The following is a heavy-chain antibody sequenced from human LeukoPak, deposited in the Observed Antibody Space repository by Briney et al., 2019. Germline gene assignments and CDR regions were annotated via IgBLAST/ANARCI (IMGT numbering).Heavy chain of an antibody. CDR3: ARGRPRIAAAGTDY. Sequence: GASVKVSCKASGYTFTGYYMHWVRQAPGQGLEWXXWINPNSGGTNYAQKFQGRVTMTRDTSISTAYMELSRLRSDDTAVYYCARGRPRIAAAGTDYWGQGTLVTVSS. CDR1: GYTFTGYY. V-gene: IGHV1-2*02. D-gene: IGHD6-13*01. CDR2: INPNSGGT. J-gene: IGHJ4*02.